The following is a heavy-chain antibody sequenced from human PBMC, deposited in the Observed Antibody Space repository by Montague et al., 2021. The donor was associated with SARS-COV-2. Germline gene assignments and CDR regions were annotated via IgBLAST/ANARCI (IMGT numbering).Heavy chain of an antibody. CDR1: GGSINDHY. J-gene: IGHJ4*02. V-gene: IGHV4-59*08. CDR2: ISSNGKT. D-gene: IGHD2-2*01. CDR3: ARHALRYCISANCSPVGAIDF. Sequence: SETLSLTCTVSGGSINDHYRSWIRQSPGKGLEWIGYISSNGKTNYNPSLKSRVTLSADASRNEFSLKLDSVTAADTAVYFCARHALRYCISANCSPVGAIDFWGQGILVTVSS.